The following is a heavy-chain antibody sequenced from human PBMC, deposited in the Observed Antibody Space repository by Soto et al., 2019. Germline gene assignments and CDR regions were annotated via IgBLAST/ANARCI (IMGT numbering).Heavy chain of an antibody. CDR1: GGTFSSYA. CDR2: IIPIFGTA. J-gene: IGHJ5*02. CDR3: ARGRRNHYPDGQNWFDP. Sequence: ASVKVSCKASGGTFSSYAISWVRQAPGQGLEWMGGIIPIFGTANYAQKFQGRVTITADKSTSTAYMELGSLRSEDTAVYYCARGRRNHYPDGQNWFDPWGQGTLVTVSS. V-gene: IGHV1-69*06. D-gene: IGHD1-1*01.